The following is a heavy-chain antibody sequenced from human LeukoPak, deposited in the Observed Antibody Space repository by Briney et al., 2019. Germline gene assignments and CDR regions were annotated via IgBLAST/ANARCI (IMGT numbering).Heavy chain of an antibody. Sequence: GESLKISCKGSGYSFSNYWIGWVRQMPGKGLEWMGIIYPADSDTRNSPSFQGQVTISADKSITTAYLQWSSLKASDTAMYYCARRDSDWYYFDYWGQGTLVTVSS. CDR2: IYPADSDT. J-gene: IGHJ4*02. CDR1: GYSFSNYW. V-gene: IGHV5-51*01. D-gene: IGHD3-9*01. CDR3: ARRDSDWYYFDY.